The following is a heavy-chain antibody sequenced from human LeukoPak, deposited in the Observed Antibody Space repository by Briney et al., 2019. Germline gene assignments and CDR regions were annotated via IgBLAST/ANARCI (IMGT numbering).Heavy chain of an antibody. J-gene: IGHJ6*02. Sequence: GESLKISCKGSGYSFTSYWIGWVRQMPGKGLEWMGIIYPGDSDTRYSPSFQGQVTISADKSISTAYLQWSSLKASDTAMYYCARHPTLSGRYYYGMDVWGQGTTVTVSS. CDR3: ARHPTLSGRYYYGMDV. CDR2: IYPGDSDT. D-gene: IGHD1-20*01. V-gene: IGHV5-51*01. CDR1: GYSFTSYW.